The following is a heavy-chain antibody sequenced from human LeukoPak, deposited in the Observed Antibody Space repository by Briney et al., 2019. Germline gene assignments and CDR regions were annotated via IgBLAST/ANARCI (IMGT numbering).Heavy chain of an antibody. V-gene: IGHV5-51*01. CDR1: GYSFTNYW. Sequence: GEALKISCKGSGYSFTNYWIGWGRQMPGKGPEWMGSIYLGDSDTRYCRSCQGQVTIPADKSINSAYLQWSSLKASDTALYYCARQSLSYYYGSGSYRHYYYYYMDVWGKGTTVTVSS. CDR3: ARQSLSYYYGSGSYRHYYYYYMDV. J-gene: IGHJ6*03. CDR2: IYLGDSDT. D-gene: IGHD3-10*01.